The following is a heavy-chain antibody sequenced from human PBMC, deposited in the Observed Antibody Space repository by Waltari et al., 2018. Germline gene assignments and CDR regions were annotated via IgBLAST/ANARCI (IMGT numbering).Heavy chain of an antibody. CDR3: AREPGYSSSWYKGRAEYFQH. Sequence: QVQLQQWGAGLLEPSETRSLACAVYGGSLSGYYWSWSRKPPGKGPEWIGEINHSGSTNYNPSRKSRVTISVDTSKNQFSLKLSSVTAADTAVYYCAREPGYSSSWYKGRAEYFQHWGQGTLVTVSS. CDR1: GGSLSGYY. D-gene: IGHD6-13*01. V-gene: IGHV4-34*01. J-gene: IGHJ1*01. CDR2: INHSGST.